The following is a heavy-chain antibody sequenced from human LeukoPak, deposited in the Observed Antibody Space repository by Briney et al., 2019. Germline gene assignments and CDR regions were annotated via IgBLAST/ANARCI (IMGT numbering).Heavy chain of an antibody. CDR3: AREGYGGNSDAFDI. CDR1: GFTFSSYE. CDR2: ISSSGSI. V-gene: IGHV3-48*03. D-gene: IGHD4-23*01. J-gene: IGHJ3*02. Sequence: GGSLRPSCAASGFTFSSYELDWVRQAPGKGLEGVSYISSSGSIYYADSVKGRFTISRDNAKNSLYLQMNSLRAEDTAVYYCAREGYGGNSDAFDIWGQGTMVTVSS.